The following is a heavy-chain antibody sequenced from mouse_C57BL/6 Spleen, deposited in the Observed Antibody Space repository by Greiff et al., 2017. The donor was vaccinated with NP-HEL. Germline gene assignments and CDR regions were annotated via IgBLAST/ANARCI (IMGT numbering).Heavy chain of an antibody. V-gene: IGHV5-12*01. CDR2: ISNGGGST. CDR3: ARQVMITDWYFDV. J-gene: IGHJ1*03. CDR1: GFTFSDYY. Sequence: EVKLVESGGGLVQPGGSLKLSCAASGFTFSDYYMYWVRQTPEKRLEWVAYISNGGGSTYYPDTVKGRFTISRDNAKNTLYLQMSRLKSEDTAMYYCARQVMITDWYFDVWGTGTTVTVSS. D-gene: IGHD2-4*01.